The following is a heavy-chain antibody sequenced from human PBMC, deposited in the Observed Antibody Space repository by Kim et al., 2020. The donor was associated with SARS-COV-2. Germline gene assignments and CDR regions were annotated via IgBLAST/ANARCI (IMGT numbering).Heavy chain of an antibody. CDR1: GFTFSSYG. CDR3: AKDWRGIVSLFDY. V-gene: IGHV3-30*18. Sequence: GGSLRLSCAASGFTFSSYGMHWVRQAPGKGLEWVAVISYDGSNKYYADSVKGRFTISRDNSKNTLYLQMNSLRAEDTAVYYCAKDWRGIVSLFDYWGQGTLVTVSS. CDR2: ISYDGSNK. J-gene: IGHJ4*02. D-gene: IGHD3-16*02.